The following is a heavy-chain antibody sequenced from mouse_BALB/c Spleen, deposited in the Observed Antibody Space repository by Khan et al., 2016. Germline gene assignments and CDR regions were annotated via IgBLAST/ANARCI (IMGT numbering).Heavy chain of an antibody. CDR2: IWPGGST. V-gene: IGHV2-9*02. CDR3: ARDDHDYDAWFAS. D-gene: IGHD2-4*01. Sequence: VQLQESGPGLVAPSQSLSITCTVSGFSLTNSGVHWIRQPPGKGLEWLGVIWPGGSTDYNSALMSRLSITKDNSQNQVFLKMISLPTDDTAMYYCARDDHDYDAWFASWGQGTLVIVSA. J-gene: IGHJ3*01. CDR1: GFSLTNSG.